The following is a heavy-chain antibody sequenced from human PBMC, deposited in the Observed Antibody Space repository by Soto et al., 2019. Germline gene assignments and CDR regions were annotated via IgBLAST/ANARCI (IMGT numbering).Heavy chain of an antibody. V-gene: IGHV1-69*06. CDR2: IIPIFGTA. CDR1: GGTFSSYA. Sequence: SVKVSCKASGGTFSSYAISWVRQAPGQGLEWMGGIIPIFGTANYAQKFQGRVTITADKSTSTAYMELSSLRSEDPAVYYCAGGTGLYYYYGMDVWGQGTTVTVS. J-gene: IGHJ6*02. D-gene: IGHD1-1*01. CDR3: AGGTGLYYYYGMDV.